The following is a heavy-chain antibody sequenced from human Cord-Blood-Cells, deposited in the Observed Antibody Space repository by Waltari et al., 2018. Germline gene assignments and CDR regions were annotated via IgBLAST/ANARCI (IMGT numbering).Heavy chain of an antibody. D-gene: IGHD7-27*01. Sequence: STNYNPSLKSRVTISVDTSKNQFSLKLSSVTAADTAVYYCASTPEPITGDMDEFDWGDWYFDLWGRGTLVTVSS. CDR2: ST. CDR3: ASTPEPITGDMDEFDWGDWYFDL. J-gene: IGHJ2*01. V-gene: IGHV4-59*01.